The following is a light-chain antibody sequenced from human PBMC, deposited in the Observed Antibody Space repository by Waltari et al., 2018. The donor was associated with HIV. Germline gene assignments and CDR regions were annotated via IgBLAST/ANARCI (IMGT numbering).Light chain of an antibody. V-gene: IGLV10-54*04. CDR3: SAWDSSLNGWV. Sequence: QAGLTQPPSMSTGLGQTATLTCSGDSNNAGYQGVAWVQHRQGHPPKLLSHRNNNRPSGISDRFSAFRSGDTAFLTISGLQSEDEADYFCSAWDSSLNGWVFGGGTQLTLL. J-gene: IGLJ3*02. CDR1: SNNAGYQG. CDR2: RNN.